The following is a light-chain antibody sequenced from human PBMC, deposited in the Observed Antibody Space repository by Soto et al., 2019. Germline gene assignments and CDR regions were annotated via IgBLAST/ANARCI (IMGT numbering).Light chain of an antibody. CDR2: AVS. CDR3: QQSYSFPNT. V-gene: IGKV1-39*01. CDR1: QSISTY. J-gene: IGKJ2*01. Sequence: TQMTQSPSSLSASVGDRVTITCRASQSISTYLNWYQHKPGKAPKVLIYAVSSLQSGVPSRFSGSGSGTDFTLTISSLQPEDFATYFCQQSYSFPNTFGQGTKVDIK.